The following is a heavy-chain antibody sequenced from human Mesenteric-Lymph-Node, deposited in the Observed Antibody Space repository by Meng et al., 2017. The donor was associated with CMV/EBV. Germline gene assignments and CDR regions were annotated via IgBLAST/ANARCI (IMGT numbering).Heavy chain of an antibody. CDR3: ASDRCSSTSCDMDYYYGLDV. D-gene: IGHD2-2*02. J-gene: IGHJ6*02. V-gene: IGHV4-61*03. CDR2: IHSSGST. Sequence: GSLRLSCTVPGGSVSSGNNYWNWIRQTPGKGLEWIAYIHSSGSTNYNPSLKSRVTISIDTSRNHVSLRLSSVTAADTAIYYCASDRCSSTSCDMDYYYGLDVWGRGITVTVSS. CDR1: GGSVSSGNNY.